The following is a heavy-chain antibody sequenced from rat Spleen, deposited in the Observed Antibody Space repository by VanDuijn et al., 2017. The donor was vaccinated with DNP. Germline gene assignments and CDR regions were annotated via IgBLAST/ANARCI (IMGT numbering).Heavy chain of an antibody. CDR1: GFSLTNYG. Sequence: QVQLKESGPGLVQPSQTLSLTCTVSGFSLTNYGVSWIRQPPGKGLEWIGAVWSAGGTDYNSALKSRLSISRDTSKSQVLLKMNSLQTEDTAMYFCARWDYYSGYWYFDFWGPGTMVTVSS. V-gene: IGHV2-16*01. CDR3: ARWDYYSGYWYFDF. D-gene: IGHD1-1*01. CDR2: VWSAGGT. J-gene: IGHJ1*01.